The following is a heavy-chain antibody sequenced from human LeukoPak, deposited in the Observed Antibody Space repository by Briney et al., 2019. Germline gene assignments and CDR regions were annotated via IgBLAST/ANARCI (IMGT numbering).Heavy chain of an antibody. D-gene: IGHD3-9*01. CDR3: TRGSYDVLTGRSTLGEY. CDR1: GGSITGSSYY. V-gene: IGHV4-39*02. CDR2: IYYSGST. Sequence: SETLSLTCTISGGSITGSSYYWGWIRQSPGKGLEWIGNIYYSGSTYYNSSLKSRVTISIDTSKNHFSPRLTSVTASDTAEYFCTRGSYDVLTGRSTLGEYWGQGTLVAVSS. J-gene: IGHJ4*02.